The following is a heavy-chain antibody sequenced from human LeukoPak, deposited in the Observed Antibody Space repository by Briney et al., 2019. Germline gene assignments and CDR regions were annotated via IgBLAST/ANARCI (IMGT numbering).Heavy chain of an antibody. V-gene: IGHV1-46*01. D-gene: IGHD4-17*01. CDR3: ARDQVTPGTTTFDY. J-gene: IGHJ4*02. Sequence: ASVKVSCKASGYSFSSHYLHWVRQAPGQGPEWMGVISPGGGSTTYAQRFQGRITVTRDMSTNTVYIDLTSLRSEDTAVYYCARDQVTPGTTTFDYWGQGTLVTVSS. CDR1: GYSFSSHY. CDR2: ISPGGGST.